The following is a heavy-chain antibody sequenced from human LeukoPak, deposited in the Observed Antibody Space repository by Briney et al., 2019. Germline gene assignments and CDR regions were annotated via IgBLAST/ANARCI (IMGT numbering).Heavy chain of an antibody. J-gene: IGHJ4*02. CDR2: ISAYNGNT. CDR1: GYTFTSYV. Sequence: ASVKVSCKASGYTFTSYVISWVRQAPGQGLEWMGWISAYNGNTNYAQNLQGRVTMTTDTSTSTAYMELRSLTSDDTAVYYCARGVPRYFDWLLSYFDYWGQGTLVTVSS. D-gene: IGHD3-9*01. CDR3: ARGVPRYFDWLLSYFDY. V-gene: IGHV1-18*01.